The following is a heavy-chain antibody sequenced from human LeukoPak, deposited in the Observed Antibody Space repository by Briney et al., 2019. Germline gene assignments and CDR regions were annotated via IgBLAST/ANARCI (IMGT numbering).Heavy chain of an antibody. CDR3: ARDSSGPAF. Sequence: GGSLRLSCAASGFTFSSYAITWVRQAPGKGLEWVSAVSSNGAKTYYADSVKGRFTISRDYSKNTLYLQMNSLRADDTAVYYCARDSSGPAFWGQGTLVTVSS. J-gene: IGHJ4*02. CDR2: VSSNGAKT. V-gene: IGHV3-23*01. D-gene: IGHD6-19*01. CDR1: GFTFSSYA.